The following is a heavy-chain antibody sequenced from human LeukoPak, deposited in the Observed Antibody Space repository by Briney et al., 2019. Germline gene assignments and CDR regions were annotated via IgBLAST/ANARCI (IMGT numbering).Heavy chain of an antibody. V-gene: IGHV1-8*01. J-gene: IGHJ4*02. CDR2: MNPNSGNT. D-gene: IGHD6-19*01. CDR1: GYTFTSYD. CDR3: AKSIAVAAVQGYDY. Sequence: GASVKVSCKASGYTFTSYDINWVRQATGQGLEWMGWMNPNSGNTGYAQKFQGRVTMTRNTSISTAYMELSSLRSEDTALYYCAKSIAVAAVQGYDYWGQGTLVTVSS.